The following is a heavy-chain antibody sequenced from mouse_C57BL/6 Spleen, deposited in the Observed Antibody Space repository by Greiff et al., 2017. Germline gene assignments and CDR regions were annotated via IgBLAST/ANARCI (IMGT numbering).Heavy chain of an antibody. J-gene: IGHJ4*01. D-gene: IGHD2-2*01. CDR2: INPNNGGT. CDR1: GYTFTDYN. Sequence: VQLQQSGPELVKPGASVKMSCKASGYTFTDYNMHWVKQSHGKSLEWIGYINPNNGGTSYNQKFKGKATLTVNKSSSTAYMELRSLTSEDSAVYSCATTHGYASYYYAMDYWGQGTSVTVSS. V-gene: IGHV1-22*01. CDR3: ATTHGYASYYYAMDY.